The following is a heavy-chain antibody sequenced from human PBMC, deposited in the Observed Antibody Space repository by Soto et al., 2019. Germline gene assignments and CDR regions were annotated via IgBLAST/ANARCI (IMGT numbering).Heavy chain of an antibody. CDR3: AKVATLKSGHNSGYYYYGMDV. D-gene: IGHD1-1*01. J-gene: IGHJ6*02. CDR1: GFTFSSYG. Sequence: QVQLVESGGGVGQPGRSLRLSCAASGFTFSSYGMHWVRQAPGKGLEWVAVISYDGSNKYYADSVKGRFTISRDNSKNTLYLQMNSLRAEDTAVHYCAKVATLKSGHNSGYYYYGMDVWGQGTTVTVSS. V-gene: IGHV3-30*18. CDR2: ISYDGSNK.